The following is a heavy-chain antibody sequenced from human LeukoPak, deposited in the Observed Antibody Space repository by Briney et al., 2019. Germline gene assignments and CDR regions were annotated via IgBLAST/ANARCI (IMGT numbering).Heavy chain of an antibody. Sequence: GRSLRLSCAASGFTFDDYAMYWVRQAPGKGLEWVSGISWNSGSIGYADSVKGRFTISRDNAKNSLYLQMNSLRAEDTALYYCAKDIGYYDILTGYSEAFDIWGQGTMVTVSS. CDR2: ISWNSGSI. V-gene: IGHV3-9*01. J-gene: IGHJ3*02. CDR1: GFTFDDYA. D-gene: IGHD3-9*01. CDR3: AKDIGYYDILTGYSEAFDI.